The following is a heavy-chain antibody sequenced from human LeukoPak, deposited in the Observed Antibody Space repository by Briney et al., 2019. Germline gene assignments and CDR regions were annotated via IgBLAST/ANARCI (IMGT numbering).Heavy chain of an antibody. CDR3: AKDPIRGVRPYYFSS. D-gene: IGHD3-10*01. CDR2: IHYDGSNK. CDR1: GFTFSSYG. V-gene: IGHV3-30*02. J-gene: IGHJ4*02. Sequence: QPGGSRRLSCAASGFTFSSYGMHWVRQAPDKGLEWVAFIHYDGSNKYYANSVKGRFTISRDNSKNTLYLHMNSLRAEDTAVYYCAKDPIRGVRPYYFSSWGQGTLVTVSS.